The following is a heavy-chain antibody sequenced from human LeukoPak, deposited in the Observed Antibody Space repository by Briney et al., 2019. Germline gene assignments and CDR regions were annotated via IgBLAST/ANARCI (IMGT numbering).Heavy chain of an antibody. Sequence: PSETLSLTCTVSGGSISSYYWSWIRQPPGKGLEWIGYIYYSGSTNYNPSLKSRVTISVDTSKNQFSLKLSSVTAADTAVYYCARSSWGGSSGYFDYWGQGTLVTVSS. D-gene: IGHD3-22*01. V-gene: IGHV4-59*01. J-gene: IGHJ4*02. CDR2: IYYSGST. CDR3: ARSSWGGSSGYFDY. CDR1: GGSISSYY.